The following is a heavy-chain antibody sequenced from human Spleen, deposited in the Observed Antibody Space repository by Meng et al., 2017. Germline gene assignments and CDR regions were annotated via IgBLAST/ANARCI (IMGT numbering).Heavy chain of an antibody. D-gene: IGHD3-10*01. J-gene: IGHJ3*02. Sequence: GESLKISCAASGFTFSSYSMNWVRQAPGKGLEWVSSISSSSSYIYYADSVKGRFTISRDNAKNSLYLQMNSLRAEDTAVYYCARDRDGFGELDDAFDIWGQGTMVTVSS. CDR2: ISSSSSYI. CDR1: GFTFSSYS. CDR3: ARDRDGFGELDDAFDI. V-gene: IGHV3-21*01.